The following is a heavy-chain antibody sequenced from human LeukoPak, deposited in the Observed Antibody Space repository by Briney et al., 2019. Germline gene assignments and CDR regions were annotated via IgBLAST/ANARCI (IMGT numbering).Heavy chain of an antibody. CDR2: IKSKSDGVTI. CDR3: VTYALMIMFRGIRYFYY. CDR1: GFTFSNAW. J-gene: IGHJ4*02. V-gene: IGHV3-15*01. D-gene: IGHD3-16*01. Sequence: GGSLRLSCAASGFTFSNAWMSWVRQAPGKGLEWVGRIKSKSDGVTIAYGEPVKGRFTISREDSKNTLYLQMNRLKTQDTALYYCVTYALMIMFRGIRYFYYCGQGTLVTVSS.